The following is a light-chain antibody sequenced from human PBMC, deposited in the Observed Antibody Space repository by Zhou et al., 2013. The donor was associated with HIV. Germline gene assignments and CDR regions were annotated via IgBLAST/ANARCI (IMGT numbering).Light chain of an antibody. CDR2: KAS. V-gene: IGKV1-5*03. CDR3: QQYSSYWT. J-gene: IGKJ1*01. CDR1: QSIGSW. Sequence: DIQMTQSPSTLSASVGDRVTITCRASQSIGSWLAWYQQKPGKAPKLLIYKASSLESGVPSRFSGSGSGTEFTLTISSLQPDDFATYYCQQYSSYWTFGQ.